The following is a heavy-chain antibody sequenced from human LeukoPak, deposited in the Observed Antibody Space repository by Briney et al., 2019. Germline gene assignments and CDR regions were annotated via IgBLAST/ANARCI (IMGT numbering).Heavy chain of an antibody. CDR1: GGTFSSYG. Sequence: ESSVKVSCKSSGGTFSSYGISWVRQAAGQGLEWMGGIIPIFGTANYAQKFQGRVTITADESTSTAYMELSSLRSEDTAVYYCARAKYSSGQGDYWGQGTLVTVSS. D-gene: IGHD6-19*01. J-gene: IGHJ4*02. CDR2: IIPIFGTA. V-gene: IGHV1-69*13. CDR3: ARAKYSSGQGDY.